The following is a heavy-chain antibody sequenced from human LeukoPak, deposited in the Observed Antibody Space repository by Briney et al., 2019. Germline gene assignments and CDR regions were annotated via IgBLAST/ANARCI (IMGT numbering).Heavy chain of an antibody. CDR3: ARDVSGWYPGY. V-gene: IGHV3-7*01. J-gene: IGHJ4*02. CDR1: GFTFSSYW. Sequence: PGGSLRLSCAASGFTFSSYWMSWVRQAPGKGLEWVANIKQDGSEKYYVDSVKGRFTISRDNAKNSLYLQMDSLRAEDTAVYYCARDVSGWYPGYWGQGTLVTVSS. CDR2: IKQDGSEK. D-gene: IGHD6-19*01.